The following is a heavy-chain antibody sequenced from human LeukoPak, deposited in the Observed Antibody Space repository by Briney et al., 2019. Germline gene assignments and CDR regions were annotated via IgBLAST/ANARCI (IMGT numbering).Heavy chain of an antibody. V-gene: IGHV3-74*01. Sequence: GGSLRLSCAASGFTFSSYWMHWVRQAPGKGLVWVSRINTDGSSTSYADSVKGRFTISRDNAKNTLYMQMNSLRAEDTAVYYCARDREDRRTDYYGSGSSSRSVYYYGMDVWGQGTTVTVSS. CDR2: INTDGSST. CDR1: GFTFSSYW. J-gene: IGHJ6*02. CDR3: ARDREDRRTDYYGSGSSSRSVYYYGMDV. D-gene: IGHD3-10*01.